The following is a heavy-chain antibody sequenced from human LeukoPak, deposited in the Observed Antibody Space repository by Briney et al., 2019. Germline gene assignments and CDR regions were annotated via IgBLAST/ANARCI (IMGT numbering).Heavy chain of an antibody. V-gene: IGHV4-34*01. J-gene: IGHJ5*02. CDR3: ATIWFGEFSKSWFDP. D-gene: IGHD3-10*01. CDR1: GGSFSGYY. Sequence: SETLSLTCAVYGGSFSGYYWSWIRQPPGKGLEWIGEINHSGSTNYNPSLKSRVTISVDTSKNQFSLKLSSVTAADTAVYYCATIWFGEFSKSWFDPWGQGTLVTVSS. CDR2: INHSGST.